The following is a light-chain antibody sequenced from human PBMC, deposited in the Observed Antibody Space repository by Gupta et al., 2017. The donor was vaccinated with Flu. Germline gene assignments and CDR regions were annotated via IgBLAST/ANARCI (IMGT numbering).Light chain of an antibody. Sequence: GERATLSCRASQSVSNKLAWYQQKPGQPPRLLIYGASSRATDFPARFSGSGSGTDFTLTISSLQSEDFAVYYCQQYTIWPLTFGQGTKLEIK. CDR1: QSVSNK. CDR2: GAS. CDR3: QQYTIWPLT. J-gene: IGKJ2*01. V-gene: IGKV3-15*01.